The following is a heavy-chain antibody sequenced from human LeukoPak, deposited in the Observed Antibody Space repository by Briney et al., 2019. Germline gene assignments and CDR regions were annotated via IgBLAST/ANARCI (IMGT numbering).Heavy chain of an antibody. CDR3: AKGDHYDYVWGSYPH. D-gene: IGHD3-16*02. J-gene: IGHJ4*02. CDR2: IWYDGSNK. Sequence: GGSLRLSCAASGFTFSSYGMHWVRQAPGKGLEWVAVIWYDGSNKYYADSVKGRFTISRDNAKNSLYLQMNSLRAEDTALYYCAKGDHYDYVWGSYPHWGQGTLVTVSS. CDR1: GFTFSSYG. V-gene: IGHV3-33*03.